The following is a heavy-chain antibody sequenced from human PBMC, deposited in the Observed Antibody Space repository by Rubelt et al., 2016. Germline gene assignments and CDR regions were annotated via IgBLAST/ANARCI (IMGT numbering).Heavy chain of an antibody. D-gene: IGHD1-26*01. CDR1: GYSFTSYW. CDR2: IYPGDSDT. V-gene: IGHV5-51*01. Sequence: EVQLVQSGAEVKKPGESLKISCKGSGYSFTSYWIGRVRQMPGEGLEWMGIIYPGDSDTRYSPHFQRPVPLQAHKSISAAYLLWRRLNASDTAMSACERIVRAFPYDDYWGQGPLVTVSS. CDR3: ERIVRAFPYDDY. J-gene: IGHJ4*02.